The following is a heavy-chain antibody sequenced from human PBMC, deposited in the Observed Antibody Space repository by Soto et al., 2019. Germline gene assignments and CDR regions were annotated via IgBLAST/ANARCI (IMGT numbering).Heavy chain of an antibody. CDR3: AKDRGDVLRFLEWSPRDYYYGMDV. CDR1: GFTFSSYG. Sequence: GSLRLSCAASGFTFSSYGMHWVRQAPGKGLEWVAVISYDGSNKYYADSVKGRFTISRDNSKNTLYLQMNSLRVGDTAVYYCAKDRGDVLRFLEWSPRDYYYGMDVWGQGTTVTVSS. J-gene: IGHJ6*02. D-gene: IGHD3-3*01. CDR2: ISYDGSNK. V-gene: IGHV3-30*18.